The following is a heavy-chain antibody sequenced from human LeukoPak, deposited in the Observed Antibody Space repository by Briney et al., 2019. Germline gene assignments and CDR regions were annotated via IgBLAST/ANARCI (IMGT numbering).Heavy chain of an antibody. J-gene: IGHJ4*02. Sequence: SETLSLTCTVAGGSIRNNYWSWIRQPPGKGLEWIGYVYHSGATTYNPSLKSRVIISIDTSKNQFSLNLTSVTAADTAMYYCARGNYLTYDFWGQGTLVSVSS. V-gene: IGHV4-59*08. CDR3: ARGNYLTYDF. CDR2: VYHSGAT. CDR1: GGSIRNNY. D-gene: IGHD1-7*01.